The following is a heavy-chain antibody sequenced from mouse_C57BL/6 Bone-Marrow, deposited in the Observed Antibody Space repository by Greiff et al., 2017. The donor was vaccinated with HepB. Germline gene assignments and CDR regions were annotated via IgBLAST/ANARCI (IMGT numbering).Heavy chain of an antibody. Sequence: QVQLQQPGAELVKPGASVKLSCKASGYTFTSYWMQWVKQRPGQGLEWIGEIDPSDSYTNYNQKFKGKATLTVDTSSSTAYMQLSSLTSEDSAVYYCARGDYDKDYWGQGTSVTVSS. J-gene: IGHJ4*01. CDR3: ARGDYDKDY. V-gene: IGHV1-50*01. CDR1: GYTFTSYW. D-gene: IGHD2-4*01. CDR2: IDPSDSYT.